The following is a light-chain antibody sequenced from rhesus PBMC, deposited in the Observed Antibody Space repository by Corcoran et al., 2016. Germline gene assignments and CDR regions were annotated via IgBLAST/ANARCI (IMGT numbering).Light chain of an antibody. CDR1: QSISSW. CDR2: KAS. CDR3: LQYSSSPLT. Sequence: DIQMTQSPSSLSASVGDTVTITCRASQSISSWLDWYQQKPGKAPKLLIYKASSLQSGVPSRFSGSGAGTDFTLTIISRKPEDFATYYCLQYSSSPLTFGGGTKVEIK. J-gene: IGKJ4*01. V-gene: IGKV1-22*01.